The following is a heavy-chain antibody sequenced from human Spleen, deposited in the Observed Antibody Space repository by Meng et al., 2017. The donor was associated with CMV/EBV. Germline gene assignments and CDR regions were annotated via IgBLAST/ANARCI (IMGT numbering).Heavy chain of an antibody. V-gene: IGHV1-18*01. CDR3: ARVGGDCSSTSCSFWRFDP. Sequence: ASVKVSCKASGYSFRSYGISWVRQAPGQGLEWMGWISAYNGNTQYAQKIQGRATMTTDTSTSTVYMELRSLRSDDTAVYYCARVGGDCSSTSCSFWRFDPWGQGTLVTVSS. CDR2: ISAYNGNT. CDR1: GYSFRSYG. D-gene: IGHD2-2*03. J-gene: IGHJ5*02.